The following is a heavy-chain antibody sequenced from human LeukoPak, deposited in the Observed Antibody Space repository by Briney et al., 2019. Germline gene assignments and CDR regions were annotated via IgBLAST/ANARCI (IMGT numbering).Heavy chain of an antibody. CDR2: IYTDDTDT. D-gene: IGHD3-10*01. J-gene: IGHJ5*02. Sequence: GESLKISCKTSGYSFTTYSIGWVRQTPGTGLEWVGAIYTDDTDTRYSPSFQGQVVISADRSIRTAYLQWNTLKTSDTAMYYCVRQRGASGTINHFDPWGQGTLVTVSS. V-gene: IGHV5-51*01. CDR3: VRQRGASGTINHFDP. CDR1: GYSFTTYS.